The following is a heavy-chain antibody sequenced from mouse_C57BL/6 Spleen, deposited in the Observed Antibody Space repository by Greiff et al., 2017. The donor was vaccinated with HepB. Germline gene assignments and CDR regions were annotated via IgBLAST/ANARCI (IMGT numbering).Heavy chain of an antibody. V-gene: IGHV5-4*01. J-gene: IGHJ2*01. D-gene: IGHD1-1*01. CDR2: ISDGGSYT. CDR3: ARDLELLPGDY. CDR1: GFTFSSYA. Sequence: EVQGVESGGGLVKPGGSLKLSCAASGFTFSSYAMSWVRQTPEKRLEWVATISDGGSYTYYPDYVKGRFTISRDNAKNNLYLQMSHLKSEDTAMYYCARDLELLPGDYWGQGTTLTVSS.